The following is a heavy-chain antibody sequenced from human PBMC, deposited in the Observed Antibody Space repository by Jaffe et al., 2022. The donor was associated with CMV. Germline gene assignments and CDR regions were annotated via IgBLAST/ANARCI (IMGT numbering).Heavy chain of an antibody. Sequence: QVTLRESGPALVKPTETLTLTCTFSGFLLGTSGMCVSWIRQPPGKALEWLARIDWDGDKHYSTSLKSRLTISKDTSKNQVVLTMTNMDPVDTATYYCARTPRNDVGDYFDPWGQGTLVTVSS. J-gene: IGHJ5*02. CDR2: IDWDGDK. CDR1: GFLLGTSGMC. CDR3: ARTPRNDVGDYFDP. D-gene: IGHD1-1*01. V-gene: IGHV2-70*15.